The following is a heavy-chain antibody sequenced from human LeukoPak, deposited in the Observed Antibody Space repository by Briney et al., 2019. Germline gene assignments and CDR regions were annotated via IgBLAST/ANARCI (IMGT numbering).Heavy chain of an antibody. D-gene: IGHD6-19*01. CDR1: GGTFSSYA. CDR2: IIPIFGTA. V-gene: IGHV1-69*05. CDR3: ARDVGEIAVAGDYYYYYMDV. Sequence: SVKVSCKASGGTFSSYAISWVRQALGQGLGWMGGIIPIFGTANYAQKFQGRVTITTDESTSTAYMELSSLRSEDTAVYYCARDVGEIAVAGDYYYYYMDVWGKGTTVTVSS. J-gene: IGHJ6*03.